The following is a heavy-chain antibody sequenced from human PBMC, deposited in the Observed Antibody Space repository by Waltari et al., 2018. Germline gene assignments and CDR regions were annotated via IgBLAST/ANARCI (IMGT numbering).Heavy chain of an antibody. Sequence: QVQLQESGPGLVKPSETLSLTCAVSGYSISSGYYWDWIRQPPGKGLEWIGSIYHSGSTYYNPSLKSRVTISVDTSKNQFSLKLSSVTAADTAVYYCARSSHYDFWSGTNWFDPWGQGTLVTVSS. CDR2: IYHSGST. CDR3: ARSSHYDFWSGTNWFDP. J-gene: IGHJ5*02. D-gene: IGHD3-3*01. V-gene: IGHV4-38-2*01. CDR1: GYSISSGYY.